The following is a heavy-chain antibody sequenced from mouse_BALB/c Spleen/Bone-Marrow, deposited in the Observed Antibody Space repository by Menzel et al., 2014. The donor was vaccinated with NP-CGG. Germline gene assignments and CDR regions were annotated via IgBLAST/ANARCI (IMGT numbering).Heavy chain of an antibody. CDR3: ASVYDYGRGYAMDY. Sequence: VKVVESGAEVMRPGSSVNISCKASGYAFSNYGMNWVKQRPGQGLEWIGQIYPGDGDTNYNGKFKGRVTLTADKSSSTAYMQLSSLTSEDSAVYFCASVYDYGRGYAMDYWGQGTLVTVSS. V-gene: IGHV1-80*01. CDR1: GYAFSNYG. CDR2: IYPGDGDT. J-gene: IGHJ4*01. D-gene: IGHD2-4*01.